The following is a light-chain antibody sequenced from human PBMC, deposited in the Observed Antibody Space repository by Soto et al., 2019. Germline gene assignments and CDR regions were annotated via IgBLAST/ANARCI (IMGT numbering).Light chain of an antibody. J-gene: IGKJ5*01. CDR3: RPSYSILFA. CDR2: AAS. Sequence: DIQMTQSPSSLSATVGARVTITRRASQSISRYLNWYQQKPGKAPKIMSYAASSLQSGVPSRFSGSGSGTDFTLTISSRKPEDFGTYDCRPSYSILFAFGLGTRLEIK. CDR1: QSISRY. V-gene: IGKV1-39*01.